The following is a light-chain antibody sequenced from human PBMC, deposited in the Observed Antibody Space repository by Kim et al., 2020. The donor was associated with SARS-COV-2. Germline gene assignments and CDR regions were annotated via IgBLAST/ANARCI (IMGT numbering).Light chain of an antibody. CDR2: DAS. V-gene: IGKV3-11*01. CDR1: RSISSY. CDR3: QQRGNWPWT. J-gene: IGKJ1*01. Sequence: LSPGERATPSRRASRSISSYLAWYQQKPGQPPRLLIYDASDRATGIPVRFSGSGSGTDFTLTISSLEPEDCAVYYCQQRGNWPWTFGQGTKVDIK.